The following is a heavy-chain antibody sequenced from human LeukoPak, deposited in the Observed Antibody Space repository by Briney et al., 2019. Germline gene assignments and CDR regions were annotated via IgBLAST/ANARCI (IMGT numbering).Heavy chain of an antibody. J-gene: IGHJ4*02. CDR3: ARDWGGVPAAPFDY. CDR1: GFTFSSYS. V-gene: IGHV3-21*01. Sequence: GGSLRLSCAASGFTFSSYSMNWVRQAPGKGLEWVSSISSRSTYIYHADSVKGRFTISRDNAKNSLYLQMNSLGAEDTAVYYCARDWGGVPAAPFDYWGQGILVTVSS. CDR2: ISSRSTYI. D-gene: IGHD2-2*01.